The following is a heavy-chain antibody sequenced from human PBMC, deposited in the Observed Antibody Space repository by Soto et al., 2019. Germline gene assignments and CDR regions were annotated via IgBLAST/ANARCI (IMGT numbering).Heavy chain of an antibody. V-gene: IGHV3-23*01. Sequence: RRSVGLSCADPGLYFNDYAMSWARFDPGKGLEWVSTISKSGGSKYYVNCVRGRFAVSRDNSRTTLHLQMNSLSAADTALYYCVKDFQARVFCDPNFSFSGMDFWCQGTTVTGS. CDR1: GLYFNDYA. J-gene: IGHJ6*02. CDR3: VKDFQARVFCDPNFSFSGMDF. CDR2: ISKSGGSK.